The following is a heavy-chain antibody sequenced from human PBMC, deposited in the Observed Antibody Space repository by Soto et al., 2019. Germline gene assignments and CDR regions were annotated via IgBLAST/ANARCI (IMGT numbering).Heavy chain of an antibody. J-gene: IGHJ6*03. D-gene: IGHD4-4*01. V-gene: IGHV3-48*01. CDR2: ISSSSSTI. CDR1: GFTFSSYS. CDR3: ARDVHDYSNYYYYYMDV. Sequence: GGSLRLSCAASGFTFSSYSMNWVRQAPGKGLEWVSYISSSSSTIYYADSVKGRFTISRDNAKNSLYLQMNSLRAEDTAVYYCARDVHDYSNYYYYYMDVWGKGTTVTVSS.